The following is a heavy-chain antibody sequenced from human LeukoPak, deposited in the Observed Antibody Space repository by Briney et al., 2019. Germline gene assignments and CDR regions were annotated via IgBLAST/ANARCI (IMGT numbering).Heavy chain of an antibody. CDR2: ISWNSGSI. D-gene: IGHD3-22*01. Sequence: GGSLRLSCAASGFTFDDYAMHWDRQAPGKGLEWVSGISWNSGSIGYADSVKGRFTISRDNAKNSLYLQMNSLRAEDTALYYCAKGVNYYDSSGFDYWGQGTLVTVPS. V-gene: IGHV3-9*01. J-gene: IGHJ4*02. CDR1: GFTFDDYA. CDR3: AKGVNYYDSSGFDY.